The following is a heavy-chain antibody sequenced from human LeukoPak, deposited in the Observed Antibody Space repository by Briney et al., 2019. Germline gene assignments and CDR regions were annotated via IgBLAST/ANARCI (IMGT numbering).Heavy chain of an antibody. J-gene: IGHJ4*02. CDR1: GFTFSGYS. Sequence: GGSLRLSCAASGFTFSGYSMNWVRQAPGKGLEWVSYISKSGSTIYYADSVKGRFTISRDNAKNSLYLQMNSLRAEDTAVYYCARDVCSSTSCRPLLVDYWGQGTLVTVSS. D-gene: IGHD2-2*01. CDR3: ARDVCSSTSCRPLLVDY. V-gene: IGHV3-48*01. CDR2: ISKSGSTI.